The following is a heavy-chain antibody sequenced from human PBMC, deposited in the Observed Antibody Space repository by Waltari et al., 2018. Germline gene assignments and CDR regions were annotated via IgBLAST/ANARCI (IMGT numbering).Heavy chain of an antibody. CDR1: GGSISSGGYS. V-gene: IGHV4-30-2*01. D-gene: IGHD3-3*01. CDR3: ARAGVGRFDY. Sequence: QLQLQESGSGLVKPSQTLSLTCAVSGGSISSGGYSWSWIRQPPGKGLEWIGYIYHSGGTYYNPSLKSLITISVDRSKNQFSLKLSSVTAADTAVYYGARAGVGRFDYWGQGTLVTVSS. J-gene: IGHJ4*02. CDR2: IYHSGGT.